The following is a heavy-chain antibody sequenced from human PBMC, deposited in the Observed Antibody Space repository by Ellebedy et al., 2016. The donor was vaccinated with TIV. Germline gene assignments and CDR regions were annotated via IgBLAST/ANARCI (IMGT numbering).Heavy chain of an antibody. Sequence: ASVKVSXXSSGYSFTSYAIHWVRQAPGQSLEWMGWVNAGSGNTKYSQNLRGRVTITRDTSASTAYIELTSLRSTDTAVYYCATGSRLDYWGQGTLVTVSS. V-gene: IGHV1-3*01. CDR1: GYSFTSYA. D-gene: IGHD1-26*01. CDR2: VNAGSGNT. J-gene: IGHJ4*02. CDR3: ATGSRLDY.